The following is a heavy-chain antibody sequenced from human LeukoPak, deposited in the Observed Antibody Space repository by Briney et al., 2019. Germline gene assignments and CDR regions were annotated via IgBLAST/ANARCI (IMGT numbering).Heavy chain of an antibody. V-gene: IGHV1-69*05. D-gene: IGHD3-10*01. Sequence: AASVKVSCKPSGGTFYNYTISWVRQAPGQGLEWMGGIIPLFDTVNYAQKFQGRVTITTDESTTTAYMELSSLRYEDTAVYYCARGEYSMVRGAPDWGQGTLVTVSS. J-gene: IGHJ4*02. CDR3: ARGEYSMVRGAPD. CDR1: GGTFYNYT. CDR2: IIPLFDTV.